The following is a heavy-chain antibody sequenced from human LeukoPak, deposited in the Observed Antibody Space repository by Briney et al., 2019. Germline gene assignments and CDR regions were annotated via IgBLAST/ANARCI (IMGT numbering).Heavy chain of an antibody. Sequence: GGSLRLSCAASGLTVSSNYMSWVRQAPGKGLEWVSVIYSGGSTYYADSVKGRFTISRDNSKNTLYLQMNSLRAEDTAVYYCARVIDSSGYYYDYYYYMDVWGKGTTVTVSS. CDR3: ARVIDSSGYYYDYYYYMDV. CDR2: IYSGGST. D-gene: IGHD3-22*01. V-gene: IGHV3-66*02. CDR1: GLTVSSNY. J-gene: IGHJ6*03.